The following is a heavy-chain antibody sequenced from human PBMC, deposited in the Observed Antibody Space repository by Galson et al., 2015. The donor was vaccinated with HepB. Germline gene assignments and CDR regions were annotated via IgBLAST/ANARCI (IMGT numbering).Heavy chain of an antibody. Sequence: SLRLSCAASGFTFSSYVMHWVRQAPGKGLEWVAVISYDGSNKYYADSVKGRFTISRDNSKNTLYLQMNSLRAEDTAVYYCVRGVGRAYCSSNSCCIYYYGMDVWGQGTTVTVSS. CDR3: VRGVGRAYCSSNSCCIYYYGMDV. CDR1: GFTFSSYV. D-gene: IGHD2-2*01. CDR2: ISYDGSNK. J-gene: IGHJ6*02. V-gene: IGHV3-30*04.